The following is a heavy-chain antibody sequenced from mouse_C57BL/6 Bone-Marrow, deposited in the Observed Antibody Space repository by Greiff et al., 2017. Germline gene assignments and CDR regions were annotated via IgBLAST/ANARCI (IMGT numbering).Heavy chain of an antibody. CDR1: GYAFTNYL. J-gene: IGHJ1*03. D-gene: IGHD3-3*01. CDR3: ARRGPWYFDV. CDR2: INPGSGGT. V-gene: IGHV1-54*01. Sequence: VQLQQSGAELVRPGTSVKVSCKASGYAFTNYLIEWVKQRPGQGLEWIGVINPGSGGTNYNEKFKGKATLTADKSSSTAYMQLSSLTSEDSAVYFCARRGPWYFDVWGTGTTVTVSS.